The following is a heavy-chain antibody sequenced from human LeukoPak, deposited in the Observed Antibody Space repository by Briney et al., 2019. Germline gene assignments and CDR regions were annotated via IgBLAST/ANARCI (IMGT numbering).Heavy chain of an antibody. J-gene: IGHJ4*02. V-gene: IGHV3-23*01. D-gene: IGHD3-22*01. Sequence: GGSLRLSCAASGFTFSSYAMSWVRQAPGKGLEWVSAISGSGGSTYYADSVKGRFTISRDNSKNTLYLQMNSLRAEDTAVYYCAKAPMIVVVHGYYFDYWGQGTLVTVSS. CDR3: AKAPMIVVVHGYYFDY. CDR1: GFTFSSYA. CDR2: ISGSGGST.